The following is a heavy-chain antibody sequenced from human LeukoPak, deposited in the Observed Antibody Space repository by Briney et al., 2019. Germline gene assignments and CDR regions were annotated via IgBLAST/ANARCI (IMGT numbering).Heavy chain of an antibody. V-gene: IGHV3-11*04. J-gene: IGHJ4*02. CDR1: GFTFSDYY. D-gene: IGHD1-26*01. CDR3: ARAEVGATPVIDY. CDR2: ISSSGSTI. Sequence: PGGSLRLSCAASGFTFSDYYMSWIRQAPGKGLEWVSYISSSGSTIYYADSVKGRFTIPRDNAKNSLYLQMNSLRAEDTAVYYCARAEVGATPVIDYWGQGTLVTVSS.